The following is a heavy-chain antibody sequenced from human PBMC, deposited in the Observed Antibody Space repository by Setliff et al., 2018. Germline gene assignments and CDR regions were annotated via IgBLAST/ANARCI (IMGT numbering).Heavy chain of an antibody. CDR3: AGEGSTDSSGWVYDAFDI. D-gene: IGHD6-19*01. CDR2: INPNSGNT. Sequence: ASVKVSCKASGYTFTSYGISWVRQAPGQGLEWMGWINPNSGNTGYAQKLQGRVTMTTDTSTSTAYMELRSLRSDDTAVYYCAGEGSTDSSGWVYDAFDIWGQGTMVTVSS. CDR1: GYTFTSYG. J-gene: IGHJ3*02. V-gene: IGHV1-18*01.